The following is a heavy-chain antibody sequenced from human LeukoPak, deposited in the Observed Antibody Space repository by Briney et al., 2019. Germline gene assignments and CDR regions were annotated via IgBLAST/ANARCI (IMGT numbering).Heavy chain of an antibody. D-gene: IGHD5-12*01. CDR2: FDPVDGET. V-gene: IGHV1-24*01. CDR3: ATSPNYSAYGFFDY. Sequence: ASVKVSCKVSGYTLTELSMHWVRQAPGKGLEWMGGFDPVDGETIYAQKFQGRVTMTEDTSTDTAYMELRSLRSEDTAVYYCATSPNYSAYGFFDYWGQGTLVTVSS. CDR1: GYTLTELS. J-gene: IGHJ4*02.